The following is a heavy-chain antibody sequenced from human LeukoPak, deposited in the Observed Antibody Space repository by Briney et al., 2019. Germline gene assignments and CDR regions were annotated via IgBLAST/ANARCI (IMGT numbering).Heavy chain of an antibody. CDR3: ARDEYTRLDY. CDR2: INSDGSST. V-gene: IGHV3-74*01. D-gene: IGHD1-1*01. CDR1: GFTFSSYW. J-gene: IGHJ4*02. Sequence: GGSLRLSCAASGFTFSSYWMHWVRQAPGKGLVWVSLINSDGSSTSYADSVKGRFTISRDNAKNTLYLQMTSLRAEDTAVYYCARDEYTRLDYWGQGTLVTVSS.